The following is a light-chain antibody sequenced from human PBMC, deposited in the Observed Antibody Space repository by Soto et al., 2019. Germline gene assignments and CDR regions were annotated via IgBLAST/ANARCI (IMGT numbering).Light chain of an antibody. CDR3: QQYGRSPYT. CDR1: QSVSNTY. J-gene: IGKJ2*01. Sequence: EIVLTQSPGTLSLSPGERATLSCRASQSVSNTYLAWYQQKPGQAPRLLIYDASSRATVIPDRFSGSGSGKDFTLTISRLEPEDFAVYYCQQYGRSPYTFGQGTKLEIK. CDR2: DAS. V-gene: IGKV3-20*01.